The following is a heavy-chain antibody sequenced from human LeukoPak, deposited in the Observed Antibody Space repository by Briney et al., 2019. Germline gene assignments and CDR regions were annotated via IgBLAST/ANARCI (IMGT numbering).Heavy chain of an antibody. CDR2: IYTSGIT. CDR3: ARGKVYYYDSSGYSEGFDY. J-gene: IGHJ4*02. CDR1: GGSINSYY. D-gene: IGHD3-22*01. Sequence: SETLSLTCTVSGGSINSYYWSWIRQPAGKGLEWIGHIYTSGITKYNPSLKGRVTMSVDTSKNQFSLKLSSVTAADTAVYYCARGKVYYYDSSGYSEGFDYWGQGTLVTVSS. V-gene: IGHV4-4*07.